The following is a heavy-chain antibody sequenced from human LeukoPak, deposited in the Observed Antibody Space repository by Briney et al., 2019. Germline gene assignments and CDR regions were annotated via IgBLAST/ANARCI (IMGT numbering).Heavy chain of an antibody. V-gene: IGHV1-69*13. CDR3: ARAKHLGITMDRGVPNWFDP. D-gene: IGHD3-10*01. CDR2: IIPIFGTA. CDR1: GGTFSSYA. J-gene: IGHJ5*02. Sequence: ASVKVSCKASGGTFSSYAISWVRQAPGQGLEWMGGIIPIFGTANYAQKFQGRVTITADESTSTAYMELSSLRSEDTAVYYCARAKHLGITMDRGVPNWFDPWGQGTLVTVSS.